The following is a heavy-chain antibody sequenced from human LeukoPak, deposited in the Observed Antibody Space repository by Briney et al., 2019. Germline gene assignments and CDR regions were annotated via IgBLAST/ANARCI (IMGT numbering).Heavy chain of an antibody. J-gene: IGHJ4*02. V-gene: IGHV1-2*02. D-gene: IGHD3-22*01. Sequence: GASVKVSCKASGYTLIGYYMHWVRQAPGQGLEWMGWINPNSGGTNYAQKLQGRVTMTTDTSTSTAYMELRSLRSDDTAVYYCARVRGYYDSSGPRDYWGQGTLVTVSS. CDR1: GYTLIGYY. CDR3: ARVRGYYDSSGPRDY. CDR2: INPNSGGT.